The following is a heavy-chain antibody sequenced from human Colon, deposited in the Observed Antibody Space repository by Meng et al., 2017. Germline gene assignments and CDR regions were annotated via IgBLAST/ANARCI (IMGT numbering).Heavy chain of an antibody. V-gene: IGHV1-18*01. CDR3: ARTPFTASAGTIGNWFDP. CDR1: GYSFIDYG. D-gene: IGHD6-13*01. CDR2: VSVFNGVT. J-gene: IGHJ5*02. Sequence: QVTLVHAGAEGRKPGASMKVSCKASGYSFIDYGISWVRQAPGQGLEWMGWVSVFNGVTNYAQKFRGRVTMTADTSTATAYMELRSLTSDDTAVYYCARTPFTASAGTIGNWFDPWGQGTLVTVSS.